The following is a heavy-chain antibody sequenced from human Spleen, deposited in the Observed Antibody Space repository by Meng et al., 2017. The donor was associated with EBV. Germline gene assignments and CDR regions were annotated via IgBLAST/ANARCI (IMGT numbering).Heavy chain of an antibody. CDR3: ARLEGDGTGSYFVT. J-gene: IGHJ5*02. CDR2: LYYNGST. Sequence: LQLPESGPGLVGPSKTLSVTCTVSRGSITSSSFYWGWVRQPSGKGLEWIGSLYYNGSTFYSLSLNRRVTISADTSRRQFSLKFNSVTPADTAVYFCARLEGDGTGSYFVTWGQGTLVTVSS. V-gene: IGHV4-39*01. CDR1: RGSITSSSFY. D-gene: IGHD3-10*01.